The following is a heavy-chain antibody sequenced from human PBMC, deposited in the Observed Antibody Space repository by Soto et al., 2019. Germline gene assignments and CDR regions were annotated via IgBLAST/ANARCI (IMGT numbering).Heavy chain of an antibody. CDR2: FNPSFSAP. J-gene: IGHJ5*02. D-gene: IGHD1-7*01. V-gene: IGHV1-69*01. CDR1: GGSFSNSA. Sequence: QVQLVQSGAGVKRPGSSVKVAGKASGGSFSNSAIYWVRQAPGQGLVWMGGFNPSFSAPNYAQKFQGRVTITADESTSTVSMDLSSLRSEDTAVYYCAVGNSTTYNWFDPWGQGTLVTVSS. CDR3: AVGNSTTYNWFDP.